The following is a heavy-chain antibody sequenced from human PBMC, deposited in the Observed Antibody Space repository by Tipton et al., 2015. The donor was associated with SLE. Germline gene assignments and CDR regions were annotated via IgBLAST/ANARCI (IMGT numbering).Heavy chain of an antibody. J-gene: IGHJ4*02. V-gene: IGHV3-23*03. Sequence: SLRLSCAASGFTFSSYAMSWVRQAPGGGLEWVSIIYSGGGTDYADSVKGRFTISRDNSKNMLFLQMNILRPEDTAVYYCTRGPSPPGLPGTSGGYWGQGTLVTVSS. CDR2: IIYSGGGT. CDR1: GFTFSSYA. CDR3: TRGPSPPGLPGTSGGY. D-gene: IGHD1-7*01.